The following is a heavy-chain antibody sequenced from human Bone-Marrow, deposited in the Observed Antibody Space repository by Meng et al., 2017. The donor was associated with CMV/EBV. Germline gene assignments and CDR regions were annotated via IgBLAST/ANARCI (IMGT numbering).Heavy chain of an antibody. D-gene: IGHD2-2*01. J-gene: IGHJ3*02. CDR2: ISSSSSYI. Sequence: GGSLRLSCAASGFTFSDYSMNWVRQAPGKGLEWVSSISSSSSYIYYADSVKGRFTISRDNAKNSLYLQMNSLRAEDMALYYCAKDRGRGSTSSGYAFDIWGQGTRVTGSS. CDR3: AKDRGRGSTSSGYAFDI. V-gene: IGHV3-21*04. CDR1: GFTFSDYS.